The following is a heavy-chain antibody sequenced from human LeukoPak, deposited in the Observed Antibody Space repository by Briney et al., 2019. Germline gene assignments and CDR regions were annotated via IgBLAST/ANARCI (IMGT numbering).Heavy chain of an antibody. CDR2: IYYSGST. V-gene: IGHV4-39*01. CDR1: GGSISSGGYY. CDR3: AIAAAGHYRASYFDY. Sequence: SETLSLTCTVSGGSISSGGYYWSWIRQHPGKGLEWIGSIYYSGSTYYNPSLKSRVTISVDTSKNQFSLKLSSVTAADTAVYYCAIAAAGHYRASYFDYWGQGTLVTVSS. D-gene: IGHD6-13*01. J-gene: IGHJ4*02.